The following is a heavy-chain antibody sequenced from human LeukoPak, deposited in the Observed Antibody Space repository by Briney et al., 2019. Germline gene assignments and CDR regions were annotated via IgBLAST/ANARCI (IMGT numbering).Heavy chain of an antibody. J-gene: IGHJ3*02. Sequence: LETLSLTCTVSGGSISSSSYHWGWIRQPPGKGRECIGNIYYSGSTYYNPSRKSRVTISVDTSKNQFSLKLNSVTAADTGIYYCARHSRSGYIGYENAFDIWGQGTMVTVSS. V-gene: IGHV4-39*01. CDR1: GGSISSSSYH. CDR2: IYYSGST. D-gene: IGHD5-12*01. CDR3: ARHSRSGYIGYENAFDI.